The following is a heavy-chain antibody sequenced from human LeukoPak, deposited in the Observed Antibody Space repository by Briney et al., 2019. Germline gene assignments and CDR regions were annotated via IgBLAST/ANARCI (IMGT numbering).Heavy chain of an antibody. CDR2: IIPIFGTA. CDR1: GGTFSSYA. Sequence: SVKVSCKASGGTFSSYAISWVRQAPGQGLEWMGGIIPIFGTASYAQKFQGRVTITTDESTSTAYMELSSLRSEDTAVYYCARDLRAGVVPAAIPGGGWFDPWGQGTLVTVSS. CDR3: ARDLRAGVVPAAIPGGGWFDP. D-gene: IGHD2-2*02. V-gene: IGHV1-69*05. J-gene: IGHJ5*02.